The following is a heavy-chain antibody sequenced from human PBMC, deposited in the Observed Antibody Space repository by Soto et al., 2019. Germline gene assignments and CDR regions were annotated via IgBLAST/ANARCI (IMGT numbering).Heavy chain of an antibody. Sequence: QVQLVQSGAEVKKPGASVKVSCKASGYTFTSYAMHWVRQAPGQRLEWMGWINAGNGNTKYSQKFQGRVTFTRDTSANTAYMELSSLRSEDTAVYYCARSAMAAVDGLDVWGQGTTVTVSS. CDR2: INAGNGNT. J-gene: IGHJ6*02. V-gene: IGHV1-3*01. D-gene: IGHD2-2*01. CDR3: ARSAMAAVDGLDV. CDR1: GYTFTSYA.